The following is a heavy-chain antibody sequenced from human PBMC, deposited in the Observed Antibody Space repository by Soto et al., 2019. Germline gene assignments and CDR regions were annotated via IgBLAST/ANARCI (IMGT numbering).Heavy chain of an antibody. CDR2: INHSAST. J-gene: IGHJ6*02. CDR1: GGSFSGYY. V-gene: IGHV4-34*01. D-gene: IGHD3-16*01. Sequence: QVQLQQWGAGLLKPSETLSLTCAVYGGSFSGYYWSWIRQPPGKGLEWIGEINHSASTNYNPSLKSRVTISVDTSKNQFSLKLSSVTAADTAVYYCATVGGYYYYYGMDVWGQGTTVTVSS. CDR3: ATVGGYYYYYGMDV.